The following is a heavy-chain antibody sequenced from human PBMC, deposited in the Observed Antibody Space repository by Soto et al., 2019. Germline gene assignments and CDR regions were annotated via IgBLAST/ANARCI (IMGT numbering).Heavy chain of an antibody. J-gene: IGHJ4*02. CDR3: AREVQVHTPAFVY. V-gene: IGHV1-69*19. CDR1: RGTFNTCA. D-gene: IGHD3-10*01. CDR2: ISPMFGAA. Sequence: QVQLVQSGAEMKKPGSSVKVSCQSSRGTFNTCAMNWVRQAPGQGPEWMGDISPMFGAANYAPKFQGRVTITADESTGTSYMQLSSLTSEDTALYFCAREVQVHTPAFVYWGQGTLVTVSS.